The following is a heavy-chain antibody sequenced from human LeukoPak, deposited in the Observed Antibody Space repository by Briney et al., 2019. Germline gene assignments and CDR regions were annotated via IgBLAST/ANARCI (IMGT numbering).Heavy chain of an antibody. CDR3: ARAPVTSCRGAFCYPFDY. V-gene: IGHV3-23*01. Sequence: GGSLRLSCAASGFTFSTYWMSWVRQAPGKGLEWVSATSSSDDGTYYADSVRGRFTISRDNSKNTLYLQMNRLRVEDAALYYCARAPVTSCRGAFCYPFDYWGQGILVTVSS. CDR1: GFTFSTYW. CDR2: TSSSDDGT. D-gene: IGHD2-21*01. J-gene: IGHJ4*02.